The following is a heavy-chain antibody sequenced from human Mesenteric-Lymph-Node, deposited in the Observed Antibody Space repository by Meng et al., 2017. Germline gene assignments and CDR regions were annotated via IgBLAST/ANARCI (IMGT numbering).Heavy chain of an antibody. J-gene: IGHJ4*02. CDR1: GGSVSSGGYY. Sequence: VQLQETGPGLVKPSQTLSLTGTVSGGSVSSGGYYWTWIRQHPGKGLEWFGHIYYSGSTFYNPSLKSRVTISVDTSKNQFSLKLSSVTAADTAVYYCARGPTTYFDYWGQGTLVTVSS. CDR3: ARGPTTYFDY. D-gene: IGHD4-17*01. CDR2: IYYSGST. V-gene: IGHV4-30-4*08.